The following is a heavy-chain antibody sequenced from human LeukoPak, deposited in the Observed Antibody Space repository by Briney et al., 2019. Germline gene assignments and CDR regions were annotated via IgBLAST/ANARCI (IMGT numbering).Heavy chain of an antibody. CDR3: AKVTNGPYYFDY. J-gene: IGHJ4*02. D-gene: IGHD2-8*01. Sequence: GRSLRLSCAASGFTFSSYAMHWVRQAPGKGLEWVSAISGSGGSTYYADSVKGRFTISRDNSKNTLYLQMNSLRAEDTAVYYCAKVTNGPYYFDYWGQGTLVTVSS. V-gene: IGHV3-23*01. CDR2: ISGSGGST. CDR1: GFTFSSYA.